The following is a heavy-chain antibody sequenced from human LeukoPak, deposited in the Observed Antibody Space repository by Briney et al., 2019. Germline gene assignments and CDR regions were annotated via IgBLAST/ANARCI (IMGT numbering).Heavy chain of an antibody. Sequence: PGRSLRLSCAASGFTFSSYGMHWVRQAPGKGLEWVAVISYDGSNKYYADSVKGRFTISRDNSKNTLYLQMNSLRAEDTAVYYCAKDSYCSSTSCYSDGMDVWAKGPRSPSP. CDR2: ISYDGSNK. CDR1: GFTFSSYG. CDR3: AKDSYCSSTSCYSDGMDV. D-gene: IGHD2-2*01. V-gene: IGHV3-30*18. J-gene: IGHJ6*02.